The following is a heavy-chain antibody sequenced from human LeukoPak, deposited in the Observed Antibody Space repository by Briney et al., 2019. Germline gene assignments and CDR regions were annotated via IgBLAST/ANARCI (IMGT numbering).Heavy chain of an antibody. V-gene: IGHV1-69*01. Sequence: SVKVSCKASGGTFSSYVISWVRQAPGQGLGWRGGIFDTANYAQKFQGRVTITADESTSTAYMELSSLRSEDTAVYYCARRGEGYSSKWYYFDYWGQGTLVTVSS. CDR2: IFDTA. CDR1: GGTFSSYV. CDR3: ARRGEGYSSKWYYFDY. J-gene: IGHJ4*02. D-gene: IGHD6-13*01.